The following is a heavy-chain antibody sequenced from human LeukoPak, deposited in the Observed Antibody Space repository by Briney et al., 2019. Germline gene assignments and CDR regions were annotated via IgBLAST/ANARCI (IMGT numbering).Heavy chain of an antibody. J-gene: IGHJ4*02. Sequence: SVKVSCKASGGTFSSYAISWVRQAPGQGLEWMGGIIPIFGTANYAQKFQGRVTITADESTSTAYTELSSLRSEDTAVYYCARDPEYSGSYSYYFDYWGRGTLVTVSS. CDR2: IIPIFGTA. D-gene: IGHD1-26*01. CDR3: ARDPEYSGSYSYYFDY. CDR1: GGTFSSYA. V-gene: IGHV1-69*13.